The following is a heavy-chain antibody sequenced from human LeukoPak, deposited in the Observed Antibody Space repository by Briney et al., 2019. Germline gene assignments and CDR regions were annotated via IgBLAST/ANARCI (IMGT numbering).Heavy chain of an antibody. CDR3: ARAGCTNGVCYFDY. V-gene: IGHV3-11*04. Sequence: GGSLRLSCAASGFSLSAYYMTWIRQAPGKGLVWLSHISQSGSATNYADSVKGRFTISRDNAKNTLYLQMNSLRAEDTAVYYCARAGCTNGVCYFDYWGQGTLVTVSS. CDR2: ISQSGSAT. J-gene: IGHJ4*02. CDR1: GFSLSAYY. D-gene: IGHD2-8*01.